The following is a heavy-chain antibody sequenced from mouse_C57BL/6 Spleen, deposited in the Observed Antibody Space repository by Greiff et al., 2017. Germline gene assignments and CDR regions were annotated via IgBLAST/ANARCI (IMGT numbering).Heavy chain of an antibody. J-gene: IGHJ1*03. CDR3: ARFPFITTVVATSFDV. CDR2: IDPEDGET. V-gene: IGHV14-2*01. CDR1: GFNIKDYY. Sequence: EVQLQQSGSELVKPGASVKLSCTASGFNIKDYYMHWVKQRTEQGLEWIGRIDPEDGETKYAPNFQGKATITADPSSHTAYLQLSSLTSEDTAVYYCARFPFITTVVATSFDVWGTGTTVTVSS. D-gene: IGHD1-1*01.